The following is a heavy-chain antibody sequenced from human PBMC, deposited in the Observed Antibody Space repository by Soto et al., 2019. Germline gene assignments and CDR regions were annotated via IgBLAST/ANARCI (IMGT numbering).Heavy chain of an antibody. V-gene: IGHV3-30-3*01. CDR1: GFTFSSYA. J-gene: IGHJ5*02. CDR3: ARDGVVYGFFNWFDP. CDR2: ISYDGSNK. D-gene: IGHD2-8*02. Sequence: GGSLRLSCAASGFTFSSYAMHWVRQAPGKGLEWVAVISYDGSNKYYAYSVKGRFTISRDNSKNTLYLQMNSLRAEATAVYYCARDGVVYGFFNWFDPWGQGTLVTVSS.